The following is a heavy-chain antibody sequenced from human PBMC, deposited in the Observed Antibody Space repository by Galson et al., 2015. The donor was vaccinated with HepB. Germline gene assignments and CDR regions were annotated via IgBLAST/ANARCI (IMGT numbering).Heavy chain of an antibody. CDR1: GYTFTSYG. Sequence: SVKVSCKASGYTFTSYGISWVRQAPRQGLEWMGWQSVYNENTNYAQNLQGRVSMTTDTSTSTAYMELRSLRSDDTAVYYCARVWGVNLDITIYYYGMDVWGQGTTVTVSS. V-gene: IGHV1-18*01. D-gene: IGHD3-10*01. J-gene: IGHJ6*02. CDR2: QSVYNENT. CDR3: ARVWGVNLDITIYYYGMDV.